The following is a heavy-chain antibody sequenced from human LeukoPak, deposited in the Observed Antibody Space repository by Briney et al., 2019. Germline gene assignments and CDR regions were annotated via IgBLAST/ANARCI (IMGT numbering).Heavy chain of an antibody. CDR1: GFTFSSYA. Sequence: TGGSLRLSCAASGFTFSSYAMSWVRQAPGKGLEWVSRIDDSGVIRSYADSVKGRFTISRDNSKMTLTLQMNSLRAEDPAVYYCAKRLKRNYYYHYAMDVWGQGTTVTVSS. J-gene: IGHJ6*02. D-gene: IGHD3-22*01. CDR3: AKRLKRNYYYHYAMDV. CDR2: IDDSGVIR. V-gene: IGHV3-23*01.